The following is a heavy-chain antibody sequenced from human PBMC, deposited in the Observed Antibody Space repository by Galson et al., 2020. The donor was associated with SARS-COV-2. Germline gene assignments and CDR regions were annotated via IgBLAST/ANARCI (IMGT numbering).Heavy chain of an antibody. J-gene: IGHJ6*03. D-gene: IGHD3-3*01. CDR3: ARDGAYYDFWSGYLNPEGIPYYYYYYMDV. CDR2: ISYDGSNK. V-gene: IGHV3-30*01. CDR1: GFTFSSYA. Sequence: GGSLRLSCAASGFTFSSYAMHWVRKAPGKGLEWVAVISYDGSNKYYADSVKGRFTISRDNSKNTLYLQMNSLRAEDTAVYYCARDGAYYDFWSGYLNPEGIPYYYYYYMDVWGKGTTVTVSS.